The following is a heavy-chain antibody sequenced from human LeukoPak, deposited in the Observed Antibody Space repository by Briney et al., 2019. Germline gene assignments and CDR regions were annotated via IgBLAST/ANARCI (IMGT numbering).Heavy chain of an antibody. D-gene: IGHD3-10*01. J-gene: IGHJ4*02. CDR3: AKAGPGPSGFYFDY. Sequence: PGGSLRLSCAASGFTFSSYSMNWVRQAPRKGLEWVSYISSSSSTIYYADSVKGRFTISRDNAKNSLYLQMNSLRAEDTAVYYCAKAGPGPSGFYFDYWGQGTLVTVSS. CDR2: ISSSSSTI. CDR1: GFTFSSYS. V-gene: IGHV3-48*04.